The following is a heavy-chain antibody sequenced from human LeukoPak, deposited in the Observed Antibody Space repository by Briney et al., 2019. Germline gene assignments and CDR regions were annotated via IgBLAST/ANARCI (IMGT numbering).Heavy chain of an antibody. D-gene: IGHD1-26*01. CDR1: GGSISSYY. CDR3: ARGGIVGATSSLHYMDV. J-gene: IGHJ6*03. Sequence: PSETLSLTCTVSGGSISSYYWSWIRQPAGKGLEWIGRIYTSGSTNYNPSLKSRVTISVDKSKNQISLKLSSVTAADTAVYYCARGGIVGATSSLHYMDVWGKGTTVTVSS. CDR2: IYTSGST. V-gene: IGHV4-4*07.